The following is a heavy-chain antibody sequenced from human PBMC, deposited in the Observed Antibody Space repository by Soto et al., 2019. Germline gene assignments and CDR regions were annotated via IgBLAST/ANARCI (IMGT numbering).Heavy chain of an antibody. Sequence: QVQLVQSGAEVKKTGSSVKVSCKASGGIFSSSIITWVRHVPGEGLEWMGRIIPILARPNYAPKFQGRVTITADTSTDTAYMELSSLRSDDTAIYYGADPGQAQSSYGMDVWGQGTTVIVSS. CDR1: GGIFSSSI. J-gene: IGHJ6*02. CDR3: ADPGQAQSSYGMDV. CDR2: IIPILARP. V-gene: IGHV1-69*02.